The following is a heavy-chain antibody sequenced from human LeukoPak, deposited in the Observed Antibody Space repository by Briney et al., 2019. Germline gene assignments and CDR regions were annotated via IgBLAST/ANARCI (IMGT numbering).Heavy chain of an antibody. D-gene: IGHD1-26*01. CDR1: GFTFSSYS. J-gene: IGHJ6*03. CDR2: ISSSSYI. V-gene: IGHV3-21*01. CDR3: ARTTAAHYYYMDV. Sequence: GGSLRLSCAASGFTFSSYSMNWVRQAPGKGLEWVSSISSSSYIYYADSVKGRFTISRDNAKNSLYLQMNSLRAEDTAVYYCARTTAAHYYYMDVWGKGTTVTVSS.